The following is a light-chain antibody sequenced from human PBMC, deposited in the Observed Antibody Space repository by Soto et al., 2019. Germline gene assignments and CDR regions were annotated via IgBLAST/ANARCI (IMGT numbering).Light chain of an antibody. Sequence: EIVSTQSPATLSLSPWERATLSCMASLSVSSSLAWYQQKPAQPPRLLIYGVSTRATGVPARFSGSGSETDFSLTISSLEPEDSAVYYCQQRYNWPPFTFGGGTKVDIK. J-gene: IGKJ4*01. CDR2: GVS. CDR3: QQRYNWPPFT. CDR1: LSVSSS. V-gene: IGKV3-11*01.